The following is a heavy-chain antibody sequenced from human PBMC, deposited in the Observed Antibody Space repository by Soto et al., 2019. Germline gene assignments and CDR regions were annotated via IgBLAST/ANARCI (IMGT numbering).Heavy chain of an antibody. CDR1: GGSISSSNW. CDR3: ARSPPRIDHPDYSNHHGDYYGMDV. CDR2: IYHSGST. Sequence: SETLSLTCAVSGGSISSSNWWSWVRQPPGKGLEWIGEIYHSGSTNYNPSLKSRVTISVDKSKNQFSLKLSSVTAADTAVYYCARSPPRIDHPDYSNHHGDYYGMDVWGQGTTVTVSS. D-gene: IGHD4-4*01. J-gene: IGHJ6*02. V-gene: IGHV4-4*02.